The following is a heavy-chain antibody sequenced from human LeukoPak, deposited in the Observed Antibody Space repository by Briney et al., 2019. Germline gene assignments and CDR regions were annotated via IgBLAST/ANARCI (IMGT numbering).Heavy chain of an antibody. CDR2: IYYSGST. CDR1: GGSISSYY. Sequence: SETLSLTCTVSGGSISSYYWSWIRQPPGKGLEWIGYIYYSGSTNYNPSLKSRVTISVDTSKNQFSLKLSSVTAADTAVYYCARVGGWLQFFLPAFDIWGQGTMVTVSS. V-gene: IGHV4-59*12. CDR3: ARVGGWLQFFLPAFDI. D-gene: IGHD5-24*01. J-gene: IGHJ3*02.